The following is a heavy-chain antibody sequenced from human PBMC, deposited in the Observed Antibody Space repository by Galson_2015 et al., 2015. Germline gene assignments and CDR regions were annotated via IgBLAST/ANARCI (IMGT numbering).Heavy chain of an antibody. CDR3: TRQANRGFDY. D-gene: IGHD1-14*01. Sequence: SLRLSCAASGFTFSSYWMHWVRQAPGKGLVWLSRIDSDGSNTAYADSVKGRFTISRDNAKNTLYLQMNSLRAEDSAVYYCTRQANRGFDYWGQGTMVTVSS. V-gene: IGHV3-74*01. CDR1: GFTFSSYW. CDR2: IDSDGSNT. J-gene: IGHJ4*02.